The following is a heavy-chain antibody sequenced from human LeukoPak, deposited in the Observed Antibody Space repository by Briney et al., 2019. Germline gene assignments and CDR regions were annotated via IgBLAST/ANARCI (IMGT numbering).Heavy chain of an antibody. CDR1: GFTFSTFW. J-gene: IGHJ6*02. Sequence: GGSLRLSCAVTGFTFSTFWMHWVRQVPGKGLVGVSYINGDGTTTTYADSVKGRFTISRDNAKNTVYLQMNSLRGEDSAVYYCGRWNYGMDVWGQGTTVTVSS. V-gene: IGHV3-74*03. CDR2: INGDGTTT. CDR3: GRWNYGMDV.